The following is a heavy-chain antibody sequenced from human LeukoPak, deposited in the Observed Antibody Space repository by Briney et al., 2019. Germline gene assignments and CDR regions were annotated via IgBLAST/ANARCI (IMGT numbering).Heavy chain of an antibody. Sequence: ASVKLSCNASDYTFSIYGISWGRHAPGQGLEWMGEITVYNGDTKYAEPLQGRLIITTDTSTTTLYMELSSLRSDDTAVYYCARDGYYGPGRLTQNWLDLWGQGTLVTVSS. CDR2: ITVYNGDT. CDR1: DYTFSIYG. D-gene: IGHD3-10*01. V-gene: IGHV1-18*01. CDR3: ARDGYYGPGRLTQNWLDL. J-gene: IGHJ5*02.